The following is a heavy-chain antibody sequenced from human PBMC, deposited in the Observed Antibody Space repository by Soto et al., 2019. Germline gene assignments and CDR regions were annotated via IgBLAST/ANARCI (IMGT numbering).Heavy chain of an antibody. CDR2: IYHTGNA. CDR3: SRDYFDSSDYTTNWFDP. Sequence: SETLSLTCSVSGDSISNSRFYWAWLRQPPGEGPEWIGSIYHTGNAYYNPSLKSRVTIFVDTSKNQFSLKLTSVTAADTALYYCSRDYFDSSDYTTNWFDPWGLGTLVTVS. D-gene: IGHD3-22*01. J-gene: IGHJ5*02. CDR1: GDSISNSRFY. V-gene: IGHV4-39*01.